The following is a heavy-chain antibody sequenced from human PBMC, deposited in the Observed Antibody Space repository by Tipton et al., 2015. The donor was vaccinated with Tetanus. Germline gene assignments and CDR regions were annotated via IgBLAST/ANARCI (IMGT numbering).Heavy chain of an antibody. V-gene: IGHV4-61*08. D-gene: IGHD3-3*01. Sequence: TLSLTCSVSGGSLRSGDYQWNWIRQPPGKGLEWLAYISPSGRTNSNYSLKSRITISQDKSKNQFFLRLTSVTSADTAVYYCARANYDNFKKGPFDSWGQGTLVIVSS. CDR3: ARANYDNFKKGPFDS. J-gene: IGHJ4*02. CDR1: GGSLRSGDYQ. CDR2: ISPSGRT.